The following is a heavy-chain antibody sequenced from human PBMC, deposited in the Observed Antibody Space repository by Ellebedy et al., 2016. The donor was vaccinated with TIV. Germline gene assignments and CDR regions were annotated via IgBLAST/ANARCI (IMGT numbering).Heavy chain of an antibody. CDR1: GYTFTGYY. CDR3: AKGAIAVVVAASLIDP. Sequence: AASVKVSCKASGYTFTGYYLHWVRQVPGQGLEWMGWIHPNSGATNYAQKFQGRVTMTRDTSITTAYLELSRLGSDDTAVYYCAKGAIAVVVAASLIDPWGQGTLVTVSS. J-gene: IGHJ5*02. CDR2: IHPNSGAT. D-gene: IGHD2-15*01. V-gene: IGHV1-2*02.